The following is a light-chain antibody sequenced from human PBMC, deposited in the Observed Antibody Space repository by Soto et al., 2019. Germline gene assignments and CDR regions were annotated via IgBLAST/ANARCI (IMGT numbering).Light chain of an antibody. Sequence: DFQMTQSPSSLSASVGDRVTITCRAGQSISSYLNWYQQKPGKAPKLLIYAASSLQSGVPSRFSGSGSGTDFTLTISSLQPEDFATYYCQQSYSTPWTFGQGTKVDI. CDR1: QSISSY. CDR2: AAS. CDR3: QQSYSTPWT. J-gene: IGKJ1*01. V-gene: IGKV1-39*01.